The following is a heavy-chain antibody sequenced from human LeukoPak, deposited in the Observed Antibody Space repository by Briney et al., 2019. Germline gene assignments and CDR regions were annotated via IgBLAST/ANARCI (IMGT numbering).Heavy chain of an antibody. Sequence: GGSLRLSCAASGFTFSTYPMNWVRQAPGKGLEWVSSIDPSSSYIYYADSVRGRFTISRDNAQNSLYLQVNSLRAEDTAVYYCTRGSYGDYEYWGQGTLVTVSS. V-gene: IGHV3-21*01. CDR2: IDPSSSYI. CDR3: TRGSYGDYEY. J-gene: IGHJ4*02. CDR1: GFTFSTYP. D-gene: IGHD4-17*01.